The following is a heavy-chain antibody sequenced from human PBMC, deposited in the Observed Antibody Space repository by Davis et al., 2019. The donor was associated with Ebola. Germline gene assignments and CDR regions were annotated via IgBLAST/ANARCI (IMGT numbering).Heavy chain of an antibody. Sequence: GESLKISCAASEFSISNYGMHWVRQAPGKGLEWVANIKQDGSEIHYVDSVKGRFTISRDNTKNSLYLQMNSLRDEDTALYYCSRGGAVKFDYWGQGTLVTVSS. D-gene: IGHD4-17*01. CDR2: IKQDGSEI. V-gene: IGHV3-7*01. CDR3: SRGGAVKFDY. J-gene: IGHJ4*02. CDR1: EFSISNYG.